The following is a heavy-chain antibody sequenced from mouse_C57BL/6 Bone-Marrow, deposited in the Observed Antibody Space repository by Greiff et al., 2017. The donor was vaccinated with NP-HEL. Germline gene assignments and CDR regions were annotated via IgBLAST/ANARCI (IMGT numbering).Heavy chain of an antibody. D-gene: IGHD2-1*01. J-gene: IGHJ3*01. Sequence: QVQLQQPGTELVKPGASVKLSCKASGYTFTSYWMHWVKQRPGQGLEWIGNINPSNGGTNYNEKFKSKATLTVDKSSSTAYMQLSSLTAEDSAVYYCARSAIYYGPWFAYWGQGTLVTVSA. V-gene: IGHV1-53*01. CDR3: ARSAIYYGPWFAY. CDR1: GYTFTSYW. CDR2: INPSNGGT.